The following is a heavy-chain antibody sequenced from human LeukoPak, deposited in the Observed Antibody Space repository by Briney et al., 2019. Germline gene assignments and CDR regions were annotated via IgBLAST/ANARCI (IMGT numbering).Heavy chain of an antibody. CDR1: GFTVSSNY. Sequence: GGSLRLSCAASGFTVSSNYMSWVRQAPEEGLEWVSVIYSGGSTYYADSVKGRFTISRDNSKNTLYLQMNSLRAEDTAVYYCARDQDTAMLDYWGQGTLVTVSS. CDR3: ARDQDTAMLDY. J-gene: IGHJ4*02. V-gene: IGHV3-66*01. CDR2: IYSGGST. D-gene: IGHD5-18*01.